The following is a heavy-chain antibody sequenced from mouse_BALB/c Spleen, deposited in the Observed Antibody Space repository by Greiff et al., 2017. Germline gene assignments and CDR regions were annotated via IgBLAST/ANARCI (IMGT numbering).Heavy chain of an antibody. CDR1: GYTFTSYW. D-gene: IGHD2-10*02. J-gene: IGHJ3*01. CDR3: ARGEYGNYVAY. V-gene: IGHV1-7*01. CDR2: INPSTGYT. Sequence: VQLQQSGAELAKPGASVKMSCKASGYTFTSYWMHWVKQRPGQGLEWIGYINPSTGYTEYNQKFKDKATLTADKSSSTAYMQLSSLTSEDSAVYYCARGEYGNYVAYWGQGTLVTVSA.